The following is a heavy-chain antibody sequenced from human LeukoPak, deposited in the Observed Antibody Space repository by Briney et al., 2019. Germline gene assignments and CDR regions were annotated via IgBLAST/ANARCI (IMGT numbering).Heavy chain of an antibody. CDR2: ISVYNGNT. Sequence: ASVRVSCKASGYRFPSYGISWVRQAPGQGLEWMGWISVYNGNTKYAQKFQGRVTMTTDTSTSTAYMEVRSLRSDDTAVYYCARCVGVTTREGHSDYWGQGTLVTVSS. D-gene: IGHD1-26*01. CDR3: ARCVGVTTREGHSDY. V-gene: IGHV1-18*01. J-gene: IGHJ4*02. CDR1: GYRFPSYG.